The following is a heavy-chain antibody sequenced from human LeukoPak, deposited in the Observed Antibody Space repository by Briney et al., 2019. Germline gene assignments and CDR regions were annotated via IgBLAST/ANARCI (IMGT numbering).Heavy chain of an antibody. J-gene: IGHJ4*02. CDR2: IKQDGGEK. Sequence: PGGSLRLSCAASGFSFSNYWMGWVRQAPGKGLEWVANIKQDGGEKYYVDSVKGRFTISRDNDKNLLYLQMNSLRAEDTAMCYCASNDFWSGPDYWGQGTLVTVSS. V-gene: IGHV3-7*01. CDR1: GFSFSNYW. D-gene: IGHD3-3*01. CDR3: ASNDFWSGPDY.